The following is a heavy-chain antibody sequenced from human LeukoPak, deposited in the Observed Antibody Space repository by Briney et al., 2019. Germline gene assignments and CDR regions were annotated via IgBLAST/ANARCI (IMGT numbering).Heavy chain of an antibody. V-gene: IGHV3-20*04. CDR1: GFAFDDYG. Sequence: GGSRRLSGGALGFAFDDYGMSWVRQAPGKGLDWFSGINLNGGSTGYADSVKGRFTISRDNAKNSLYLQMNSLRAEDTALYYCARAFRGRRLLEWLFDYWGQGTLVTVSS. CDR3: ARAFRGRRLLEWLFDY. CDR2: INLNGGST. J-gene: IGHJ4*02. D-gene: IGHD3-3*01.